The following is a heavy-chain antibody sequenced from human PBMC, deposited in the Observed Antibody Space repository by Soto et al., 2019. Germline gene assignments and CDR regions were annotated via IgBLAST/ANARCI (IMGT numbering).Heavy chain of an antibody. Sequence: VQLQESGPGLVKPSGTLSLTCAVSGDSISSSKWWTWVRQAPGKGLVWVSRINSDGSSASYADSVKGRFTISRDNAKNTLYLHMNSLRAEDTAVYYCARGAYYDLWSMDVWGQGTTVTVSS. CDR3: ARGAYYDLWSMDV. CDR2: INSDGSSA. V-gene: IGHV3-74*01. J-gene: IGHJ6*02. CDR1: GDSISSSKW. D-gene: IGHD3-3*01.